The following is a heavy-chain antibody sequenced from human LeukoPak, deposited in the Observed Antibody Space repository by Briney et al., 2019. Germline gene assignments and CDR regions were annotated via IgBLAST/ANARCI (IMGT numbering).Heavy chain of an antibody. CDR3: ARDFASGYSSGWYFAFDI. CDR2: IYYSGST. Sequence: SETLSLTCTVSGGSISSYYWSWIRQPPGKGLEWIGYIYYSGSTNYNPSLKSRVTISVDTSKNQFSLKLSSVTAADTAVYYCARDFASGYSSGWYFAFDIWGQGTMVTVSS. D-gene: IGHD6-19*01. V-gene: IGHV4-59*01. CDR1: GGSISSYY. J-gene: IGHJ3*02.